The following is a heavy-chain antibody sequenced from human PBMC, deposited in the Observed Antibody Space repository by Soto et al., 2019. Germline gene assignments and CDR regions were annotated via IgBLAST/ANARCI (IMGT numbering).Heavy chain of an antibody. J-gene: IGHJ4*02. CDR1: GYTFTSYG. Sequence: ASVKVSCKASGYTFTSYGISWVRQAPGQGLEWMGWISAYNGNTNYAQKLQGRVTMTTDTSTSTAYMELRSLRSDDTAVYYCARDTMVRGVIIIPDFDYWGQGTLVTVSS. CDR3: ARDTMVRGVIIIPDFDY. CDR2: ISAYNGNT. V-gene: IGHV1-18*01. D-gene: IGHD3-10*01.